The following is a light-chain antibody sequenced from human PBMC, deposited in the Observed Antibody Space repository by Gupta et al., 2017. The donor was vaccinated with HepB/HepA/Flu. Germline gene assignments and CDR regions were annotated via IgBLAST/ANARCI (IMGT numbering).Light chain of an antibody. CDR3: CSYAGGNSYVI. Sequence: QSALTQPASVSGSPGPSITLSCTGTNNNIGTYNLVSWYQQHPDKAPKLILYEVTKRPSGVSSRFSGSKSGNTASLTISGLQAEDEADYYCCSYAGGNSYVILGGGTKLTVL. V-gene: IGLV2-23*02. CDR1: NNNIGTYNL. CDR2: EVT. J-gene: IGLJ2*01.